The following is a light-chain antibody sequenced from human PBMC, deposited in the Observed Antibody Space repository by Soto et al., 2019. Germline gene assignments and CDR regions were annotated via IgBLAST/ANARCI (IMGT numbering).Light chain of an antibody. CDR1: QSVSSSY. CDR2: DAS. J-gene: IGKJ5*01. Sequence: EIVLTNSPGTLSLSRWEIATLSCRASQSVSSSYLAWYQQKPGQAPRLLIFDASNRPTGIPARFSGSGSGTDFTLTISSLEPEDFAVDYCQQRSNWPITFGQGTRLEIK. CDR3: QQRSNWPIT. V-gene: IGKV3D-20*02.